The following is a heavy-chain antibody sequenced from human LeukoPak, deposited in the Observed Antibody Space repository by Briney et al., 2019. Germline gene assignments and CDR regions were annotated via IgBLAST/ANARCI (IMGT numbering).Heavy chain of an antibody. CDR1: GFTFSNYW. Sequence: QPGGSLRLTCAASGFTFSNYWMHWVRQVPGKGLVWVSLIHSDGGTIIYADSVKGRFTISRDNSKNTLYLQMNSLRAEDTAVYYCAKGPGSLYCSSTSCRKSFDYWGQGTLVTVSS. V-gene: IGHV3-74*01. J-gene: IGHJ4*02. D-gene: IGHD2-2*01. CDR3: AKGPGSLYCSSTSCRKSFDY. CDR2: IHSDGGTI.